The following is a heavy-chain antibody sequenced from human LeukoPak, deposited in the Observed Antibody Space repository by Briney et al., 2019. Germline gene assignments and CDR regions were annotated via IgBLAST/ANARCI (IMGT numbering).Heavy chain of an antibody. Sequence: GGSLRLSCAVSGFAFGSEAMSWVRQSPARGLEWVASISPGGGTTYYADYVKGRFTISRDNSNNTLYVQTNSLRAEDTAVYYCARNDCSSTSCYNIPHWGQGTLVTVSS. CDR3: ARNDCSSTSCYNIPH. V-gene: IGHV3-23*01. CDR1: GFAFGSEA. J-gene: IGHJ1*01. D-gene: IGHD2-2*02. CDR2: ISPGGGTT.